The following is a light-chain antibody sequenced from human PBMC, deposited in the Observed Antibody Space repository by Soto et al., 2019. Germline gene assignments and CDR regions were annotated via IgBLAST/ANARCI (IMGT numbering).Light chain of an antibody. CDR3: QQYRDSLGT. CDR2: GAS. J-gene: IGKJ1*01. Sequence: EIVLTQSPGTLSLSPGERATLSCRASQSVISTYLAWYQQKPGQAPRLLIYGASSRATGIPDRFSGSGSGTDFTLTISRPEPEDFAVYYCQQYRDSLGTFGQGTKVEIK. V-gene: IGKV3-20*01. CDR1: QSVISTY.